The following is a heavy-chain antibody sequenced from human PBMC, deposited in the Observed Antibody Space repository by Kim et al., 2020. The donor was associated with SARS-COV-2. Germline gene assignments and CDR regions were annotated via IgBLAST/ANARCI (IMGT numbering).Heavy chain of an antibody. V-gene: IGHV4-39*01. Sequence: SETLSLTCTVSGGSISSSSYYWGWIRQPPGKGLEWIGSIYYSGSTYYNPSLKSRVTISVDTSKNQFSLKLSSVTAADTAVYYCARSREELLYDYWGQGTLVTVSS. CDR1: GGSISSSSYY. CDR3: ARSREELLYDY. CDR2: IYYSGST. J-gene: IGHJ4*02. D-gene: IGHD3-10*01.